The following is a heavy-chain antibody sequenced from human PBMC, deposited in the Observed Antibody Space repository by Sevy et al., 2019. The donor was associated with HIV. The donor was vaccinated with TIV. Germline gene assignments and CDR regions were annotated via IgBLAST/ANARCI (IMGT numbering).Heavy chain of an antibody. V-gene: IGHV1-69*13. Sequence: ASVKVSCKASGGTFSSYAISWVRQAPGQGLEWMGGIIPIFGTANYAQKFQGRVTITADESTSTAYMELSSLRSEDTAVYYCARAGLLWFGESYYYYGMDVWGQGTTVTVSS. D-gene: IGHD3-10*01. CDR3: ARAGLLWFGESYYYYGMDV. J-gene: IGHJ6*02. CDR2: IIPIFGTA. CDR1: GGTFSSYA.